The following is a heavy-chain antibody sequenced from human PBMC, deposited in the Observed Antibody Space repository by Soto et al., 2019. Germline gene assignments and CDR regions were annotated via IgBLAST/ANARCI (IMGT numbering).Heavy chain of an antibody. CDR1: AYTFSSCG. J-gene: IGHJ4*02. V-gene: IGHV1-18*01. Sequence: GASVKVSCKASAYTFSSCGISWVRQAPGQGLEWMGWITAYNGNTNYAQKFLGRVTMTTDTSTSIAYMELRSLRFDDTAIYYCATTPTLVPAIKPVFDYWGQGTLVTVSS. CDR2: ITAYNGNT. D-gene: IGHD2-2*01. CDR3: ATTPTLVPAIKPVFDY.